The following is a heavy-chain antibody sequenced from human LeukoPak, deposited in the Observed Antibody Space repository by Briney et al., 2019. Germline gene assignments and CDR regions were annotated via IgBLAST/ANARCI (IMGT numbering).Heavy chain of an antibody. J-gene: IGHJ5*02. CDR1: GYTITSYG. CDR3: ARNYDFWSGYPPVVNNWFDP. D-gene: IGHD3-3*01. CDR2: ISAYNGNT. Sequence: GASVKVSCKASGYTITSYGISWVRQAPGQGLEWMGWISAYNGNTNYAQKLQGRVTMTTDTSTSTAYMELRSLRSDDTAVHYCARNYDFWSGYPPVVNNWFDPWGQGTLVTVSS. V-gene: IGHV1-18*01.